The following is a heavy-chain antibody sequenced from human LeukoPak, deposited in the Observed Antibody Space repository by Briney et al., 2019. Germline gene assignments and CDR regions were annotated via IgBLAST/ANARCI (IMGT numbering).Heavy chain of an antibody. CDR1: GYTLTELS. J-gene: IGHJ5*02. CDR3: AMGAVAGTQVWFDP. D-gene: IGHD6-19*01. V-gene: IGHV1-24*01. Sequence: ASVKVSCKVSGYTLTELSIQWVRQAPGKGLEWMGGFDPEDDETIYAQKFQGRVTMTEDTSTDTAYMELSSLRSEDTAVYYCAMGAVAGTQVWFDPWGQGTLVTVSS. CDR2: FDPEDDET.